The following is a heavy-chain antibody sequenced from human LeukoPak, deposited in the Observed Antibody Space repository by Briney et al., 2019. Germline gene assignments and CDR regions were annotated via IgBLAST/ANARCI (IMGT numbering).Heavy chain of an antibody. CDR1: GGSFSGYY. D-gene: IGHD1-26*01. V-gene: IGHV4-34*01. CDR3: ARGDSGHYYYYGMDV. J-gene: IGHJ6*02. CDR2: INHSGST. Sequence: PSETLSLTCAVYGGSFSGYYWSWIRQPPGKGLEWIGEINHSGSTNYNPSLKSRVTISVDTSKNQFSLKLSSVTAADTAVYYCARGDSGHYYYYGMDVWGQGTTVTVSS.